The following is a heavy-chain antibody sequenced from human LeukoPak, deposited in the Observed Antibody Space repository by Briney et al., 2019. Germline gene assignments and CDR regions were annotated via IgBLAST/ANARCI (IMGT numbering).Heavy chain of an antibody. CDR2: IKEDGSQN. J-gene: IGHJ5*01. CDR1: GFTFSSFW. V-gene: IGHV3-7*05. Sequence: GGSLILSCAASGFTFSSFWMSWVRQAPGKGLEWVANIKEDGSQNNYVDSVKGRFTISRDNAKNSLSLQMNSLSAEDTAVYYCATYLYASSAFDSWGQGTLVTVSS. D-gene: IGHD3-22*01. CDR3: ATYLYASSAFDS.